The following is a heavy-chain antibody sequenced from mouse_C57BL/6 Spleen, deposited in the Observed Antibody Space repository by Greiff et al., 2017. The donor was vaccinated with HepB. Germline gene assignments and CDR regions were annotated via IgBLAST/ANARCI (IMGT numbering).Heavy chain of an antibody. D-gene: IGHD1-1*01. CDR1: GYTFTSYW. V-gene: IGHV1-52*01. CDR3: AKGRVHITTGGADFDY. CDR2: IDPSDSET. Sequence: QVQLQQPGAELVRPGSSVKLSCKASGYTFTSYWMHWVKQRPIQGLEWIGNIDPSDSETHYNQKFKDKATLTVDKSSSTAYMQLSRLTSEDSAVYYCAKGRVHITTGGADFDYWGQCTTLTVAS. J-gene: IGHJ2*01.